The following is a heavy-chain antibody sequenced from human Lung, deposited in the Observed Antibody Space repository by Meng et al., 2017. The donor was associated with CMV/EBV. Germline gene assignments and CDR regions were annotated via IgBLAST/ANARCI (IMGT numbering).Heavy chain of an antibody. J-gene: IGHJ4*02. CDR1: GYTFTNYG. CDR3: ARVEVGITSGDC. Sequence: QGQLVQSGGEVKKPGASVKVSCKASGYTFTNYGITWVRQAPGQGLEWMGWINAYNGDTNYAQTLQGRVTMTTDTSTSTAYMELRSLRSDDTAVYYCARVEVGITSGDCWGQGTLVTVSS. CDR2: INAYNGDT. V-gene: IGHV1-18*01. D-gene: IGHD1-26*01.